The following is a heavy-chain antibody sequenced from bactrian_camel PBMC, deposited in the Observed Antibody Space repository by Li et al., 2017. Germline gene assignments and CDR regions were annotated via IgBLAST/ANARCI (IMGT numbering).Heavy chain of an antibody. CDR2: IAWSGDIA. CDR1: GFAFDDYA. Sequence: VQLVESGGGLVQPGGSLRLSCAASGFAFDDYAMAWIRQVPGRGLEWVSSIAWSGDIATYADSVKGRFAISEDNAKNTLYLQMNSLKPEDTAVYYCATGLLPYCSGVYCYTHYDYWGQGTQVTVS. CDR3: ATGLLPYCSGVYCYTHYDY. J-gene: IGHJ4*01. V-gene: IGHV3-1*01. D-gene: IGHD2*01.